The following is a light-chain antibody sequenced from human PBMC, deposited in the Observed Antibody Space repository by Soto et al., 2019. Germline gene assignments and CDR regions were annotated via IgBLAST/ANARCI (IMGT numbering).Light chain of an antibody. CDR3: QVWDTTTNHVL. Sequence: SYELTQPPSVSAAPGETANITCGGFSDRSKSVYWYQQRPGQAPLLVLDNARDRPSGIADRFSGSNSENTATLTISWVEAGDEAAYYCQVWDTTTNHVLFGGGTKLTVL. CDR1: SDRSKS. J-gene: IGLJ2*01. CDR2: NAR. V-gene: IGLV3-21*04.